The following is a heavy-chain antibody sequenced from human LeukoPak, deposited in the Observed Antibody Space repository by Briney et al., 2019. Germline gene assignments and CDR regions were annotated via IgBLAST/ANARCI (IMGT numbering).Heavy chain of an antibody. CDR1: GGSISSHY. D-gene: IGHD3-9*01. CDR3: ARNYDIFDY. CDR2: IYYSGST. Sequence: PSDTLSLTCSVSGGSISSHYWSWIRQPPGKGLEWIGYIYYSGSTNYNPSLKSRVTISVDTSKNQFSLKVSSVTAADTAVHYCARNYDIFDYWGQGTLVTVSS. V-gene: IGHV4-59*07. J-gene: IGHJ4*02.